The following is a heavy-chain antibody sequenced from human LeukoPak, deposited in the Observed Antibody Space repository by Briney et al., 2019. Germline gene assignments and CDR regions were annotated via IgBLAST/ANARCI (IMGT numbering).Heavy chain of an antibody. J-gene: IGHJ6*03. Sequence: GGSLRLSCAASGFTFSSYSMNWVRQAPGKGLEWVAYIQYDGSNQQYADSVKGRFSISRDSSKNILYLQMNSLRAEDTAVYYCAKDRCSNGIGCYFYYMDVWGKGTTVTISS. V-gene: IGHV3-30*02. CDR2: IQYDGSNQ. D-gene: IGHD2-8*01. CDR1: GFTFSSYS. CDR3: AKDRCSNGIGCYFYYMDV.